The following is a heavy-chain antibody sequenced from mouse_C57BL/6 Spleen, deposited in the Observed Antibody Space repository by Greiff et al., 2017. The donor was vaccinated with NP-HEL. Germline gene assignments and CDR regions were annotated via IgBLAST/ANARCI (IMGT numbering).Heavy chain of an antibody. D-gene: IGHD4-1*01. CDR3: ARFPWGSGAY. V-gene: IGHV1-82*01. J-gene: IGHJ3*01. Sequence: QVQLQQSGPELVKPGASVKISCKASGYAFSSSWMNWVKQRPGKGLEWIGRIYPGDGDTNYNGKFKGKATLTADKSSSTAYMQLSSLTSEDSAVYFCARFPWGSGAYWGQGTLVTVSA. CDR1: GYAFSSSW. CDR2: IYPGDGDT.